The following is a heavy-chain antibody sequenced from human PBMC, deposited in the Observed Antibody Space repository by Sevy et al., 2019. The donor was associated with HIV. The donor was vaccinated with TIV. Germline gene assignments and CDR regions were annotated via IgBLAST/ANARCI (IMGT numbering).Heavy chain of an antibody. CDR3: ARGDIVATIAYFDY. D-gene: IGHD5-12*01. Sequence: GGSLRLSCAASGFTFSSYAMHWVRQAPGKGLEWVAVISYDGSNKYYADSVKGRFTISRDNSKNTLYLQMNSVRAEDTAVYYCARGDIVATIAYFDYWGQGTLVTVSS. CDR2: ISYDGSNK. CDR1: GFTFSSYA. V-gene: IGHV3-30-3*01. J-gene: IGHJ4*02.